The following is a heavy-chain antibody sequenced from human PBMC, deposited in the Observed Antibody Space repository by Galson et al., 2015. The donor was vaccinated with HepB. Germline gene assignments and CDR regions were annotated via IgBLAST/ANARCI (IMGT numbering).Heavy chain of an antibody. CDR2: IKRDESEK. J-gene: IGHJ4*02. D-gene: IGHD2/OR15-2a*01. CDR3: AREATNRGGFDY. Sequence: SLRLSCAASEFTFSNYWMSWVRQAPGKGLEWVANIKRDESEKYYVDSVKGRFTISRDNAKNSLYLQMNSLRAEDTAVYYCAREATNRGGFDYWGQGTLVTVSS. CDR1: EFTFSNYW. V-gene: IGHV3-7*03.